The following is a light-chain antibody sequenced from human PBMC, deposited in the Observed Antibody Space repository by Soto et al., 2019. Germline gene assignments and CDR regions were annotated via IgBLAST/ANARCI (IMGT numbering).Light chain of an antibody. V-gene: IGKV1-6*02. Sequence: AIEMTQSPSSLSASVGDRVTITCRASQGIRYDLGWYQQKPGKAPKVLIQAASSLQSGVPSRFSGSGSGTDFTLTISSLQPEDFASYYCLQDYNYPFTFGGGTKVEIK. CDR3: LQDYNYPFT. CDR1: QGIRYD. CDR2: AAS. J-gene: IGKJ4*02.